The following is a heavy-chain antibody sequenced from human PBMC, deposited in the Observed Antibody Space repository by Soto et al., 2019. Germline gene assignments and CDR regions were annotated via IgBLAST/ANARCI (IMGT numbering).Heavy chain of an antibody. J-gene: IGHJ6*03. CDR1: GGTFSSYT. CDR3: ARDGGSGSYKDYYYYYMDV. D-gene: IGHD3-10*01. CDR2: IIPILGIA. V-gene: IGHV1-69*08. Sequence: QIQLVQSGAEVKKPGSSVKVSFKPSGGTFSSYTLSWVRQAPRQRLEWMGRIIPILGIANYAQKFQGRVTITADKSTSTAYMELSSLRSEDTAVYYCARDGGSGSYKDYYYYYMDVWGKGTTVTVSS.